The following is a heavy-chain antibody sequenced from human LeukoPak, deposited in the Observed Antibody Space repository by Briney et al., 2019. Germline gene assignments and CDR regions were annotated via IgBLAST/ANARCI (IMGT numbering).Heavy chain of an antibody. V-gene: IGHV3-9*01. CDR2: ISWNSGSI. D-gene: IGHD4-23*01. CDR3: AKGATVVTEYYFDY. J-gene: IGHJ4*02. CDR1: GFTFDDYA. Sequence: GGSLRLSCAASGFTFDDYAMHWVRQAPGKGLEWVSGISWNSGSIGYADSVKGRFTISRDNAKNSLYLQMNSLRVEDTALYYCAKGATVVTEYYFDYWGQGTLVTVSS.